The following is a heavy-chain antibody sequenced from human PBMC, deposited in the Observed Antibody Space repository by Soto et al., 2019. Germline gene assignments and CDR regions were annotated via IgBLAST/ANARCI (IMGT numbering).Heavy chain of an antibody. CDR2: ISTFNGDT. CDR3: ARDSPQYGMDV. V-gene: IGHV1-18*01. Sequence: QVHLVQSGAELKKPGASVKVSCKASGYSFTSYGISWVRQAPGQGLQWMGRISTFNGDTNYAQNVQGRVTMTTDTPTTTTYMELRSLRSDDTAVYYCARDSPQYGMDVWGQGTTVTVSS. CDR1: GYSFTSYG. J-gene: IGHJ6*02.